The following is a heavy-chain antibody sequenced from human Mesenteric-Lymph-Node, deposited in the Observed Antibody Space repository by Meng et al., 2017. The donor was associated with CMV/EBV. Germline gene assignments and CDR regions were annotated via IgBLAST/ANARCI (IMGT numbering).Heavy chain of an antibody. CDR1: GRSWIAYY. CDR3: ARGAPEGYFDY. J-gene: IGHJ4*02. CDR2: INHRRIT. D-gene: IGHD1-14*01. Sequence: SLSCAVYGRSWIAYYWIWSRQPPGKGLEWIGKINHRRITNYNPSLKSRVTLSIDTSKNQFSLKLSSVTAADTAVYYCARGAPEGYFDYWGQGALVTVSS. V-gene: IGHV4-34*01.